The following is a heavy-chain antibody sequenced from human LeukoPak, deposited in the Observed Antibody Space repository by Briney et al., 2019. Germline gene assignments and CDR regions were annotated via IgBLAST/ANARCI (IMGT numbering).Heavy chain of an antibody. J-gene: IGHJ6*03. V-gene: IGHV4-59*12. CDR3: ARVRSSTLTWPDYYYYYYMDV. Sequence: SETLSLTCTVSGGSISSYYWSWIRQPPGKGLEWIGYIYYSGSTYYNPSLKSRVTISVDTSKNQFSLKLSSVTAADTAVYYCARVRSSTLTWPDYYYYYYMDVWGKGTTVTVSS. CDR1: GGSISSYY. CDR2: IYYSGST. D-gene: IGHD6-13*01.